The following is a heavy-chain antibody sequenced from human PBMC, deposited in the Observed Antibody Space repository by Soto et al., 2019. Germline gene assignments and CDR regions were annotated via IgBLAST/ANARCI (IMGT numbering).Heavy chain of an antibody. CDR2: INAGNGNT. V-gene: IGHV1-3*01. D-gene: IGHD6-13*01. Sequence: GASVKVSCKASVYTFTSHAMHWVRQAPGQRLEWMGWINAGNGNTKYSQKFQGRVTITTDTSASTAYMELSSLRSEDTAVYYCARDGIAAAGTSWFDPWGQGTLVTVSS. CDR3: ARDGIAAAGTSWFDP. CDR1: VYTFTSHA. J-gene: IGHJ5*02.